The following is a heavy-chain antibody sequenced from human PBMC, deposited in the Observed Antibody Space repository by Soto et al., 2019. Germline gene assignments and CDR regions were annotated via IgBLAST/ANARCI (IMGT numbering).Heavy chain of an antibody. J-gene: IGHJ6*02. CDR1: GFTVSRNY. V-gene: IGHV3-53*01. CDR3: ARDKFYGPASSNNRDSYYHRMDV. D-gene: IGHD3-10*01. CDR2: IYSDGTT. Sequence: GGSLRLSCAASGFTVSRNYMTWVRQAPGKGLEWVSYIYSDGTTYYADSVKGRFTISRDNSKNTLYLHMNSLRDEDTSIYYCARDKFYGPASSNNRDSYYHRMDVWGQVTTVTVSS.